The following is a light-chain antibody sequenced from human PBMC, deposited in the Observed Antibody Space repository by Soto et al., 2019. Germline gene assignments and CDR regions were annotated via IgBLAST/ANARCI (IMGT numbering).Light chain of an antibody. V-gene: IGLV6-57*03. CDR3: QSYDTSMWV. J-gene: IGLJ3*02. Sequence: NFMLTQPHSVSESPGETVTISCTRSSGSIVSNFVQWYQKRPGSAPTTVIYEDNQRPSGVPDRFSGSIDSSSNSASLTISGLMTEDEADYYCQSYDTSMWVFGGGTKLTVL. CDR2: EDN. CDR1: SGSIVSNF.